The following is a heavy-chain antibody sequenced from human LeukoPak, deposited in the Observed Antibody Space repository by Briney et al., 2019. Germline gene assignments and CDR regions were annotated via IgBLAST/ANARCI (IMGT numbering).Heavy chain of an antibody. J-gene: IGHJ4*02. CDR2: IYYTGST. V-gene: IGHV4-59*01. Sequence: SETLSLTCTVSGGSISSYYWSWIRQPPGKGLEWIGYIYYTGSTNYNPSLKSRVTISVDTSKNQFSLKLSSVTAADTAVYYCARGAAGYSYGWGQGTLVTVSS. CDR3: ARGAAGYSYG. D-gene: IGHD5-18*01. CDR1: GGSISSYY.